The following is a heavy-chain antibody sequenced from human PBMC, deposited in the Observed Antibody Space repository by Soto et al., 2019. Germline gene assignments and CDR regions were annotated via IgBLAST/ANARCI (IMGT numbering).Heavy chain of an antibody. CDR1: GFTFSSYA. Sequence: GESLKISCAASGFTFSSYAMSWVRQAPGKGLEWVSAISGSGGSTYYADSVKGRFTISRDNSKNTLYLQMNSLRAEDTAVYYCAKDLDAISDFNWFDPWGQGTLVTVSS. D-gene: IGHD3-3*01. CDR3: AKDLDAISDFNWFDP. CDR2: ISGSGGST. V-gene: IGHV3-23*01. J-gene: IGHJ5*02.